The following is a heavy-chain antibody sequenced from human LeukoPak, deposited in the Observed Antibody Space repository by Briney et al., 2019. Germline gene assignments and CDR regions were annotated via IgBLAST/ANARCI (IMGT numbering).Heavy chain of an antibody. V-gene: IGHV3-21*01. D-gene: IGHD5-18*01. CDR3: ARDGPGIQLPFDY. CDR1: GFTFSSYS. J-gene: IGHJ4*02. CDR2: ISSSSSYI. Sequence: PGGSLRLSCAASGFTFSSYSMNWVRQAPGKGLEWVSSISSSSSYIYYADSVKGRFTISRDNAKNSLYLQMNSLRAEDTAVYYCARDGPGIQLPFDYWGQGTLVTVSS.